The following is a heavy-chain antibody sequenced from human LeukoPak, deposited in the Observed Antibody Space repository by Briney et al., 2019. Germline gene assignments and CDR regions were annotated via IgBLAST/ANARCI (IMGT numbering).Heavy chain of an antibody. CDR2: IYYSGST. Sequence: PSETLSLTCTVSGGSISSYYWSWIRQHPGKGLEWIGSIYYSGSTNYNPSLQGRVTISLDTSRNQFSLKLSSVTAADTAVYYCASGDNDPLFDYWGQGTLVTVSS. J-gene: IGHJ4*02. D-gene: IGHD6-25*01. CDR1: GGSISSYY. V-gene: IGHV4-59*06. CDR3: ASGDNDPLFDY.